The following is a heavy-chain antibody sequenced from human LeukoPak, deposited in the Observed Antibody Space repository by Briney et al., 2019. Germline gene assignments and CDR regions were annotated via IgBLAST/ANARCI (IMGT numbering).Heavy chain of an antibody. CDR3: ARAKTVATPLH. CDR1: GFTFSDYY. J-gene: IGHJ4*02. CDR2: ISSSGSTI. V-gene: IGHV3-11*01. D-gene: IGHD5-12*01. Sequence: GGSLRLSCAASGFTFSDYYMSWIRQAPGKGLEWVSYISSSGSTIYCADSVKGRFTISRDNAKNSLYLQMNSLRAEDTAVYYCARAKTVATPLHWGQGTLVTVSS.